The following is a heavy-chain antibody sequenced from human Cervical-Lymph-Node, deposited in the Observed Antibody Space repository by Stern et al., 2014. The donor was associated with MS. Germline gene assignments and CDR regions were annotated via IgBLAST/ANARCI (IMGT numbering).Heavy chain of an antibody. CDR3: ARDRGEVPANWFDP. D-gene: IGHD3-10*01. CDR1: GGSIRSYY. V-gene: IGHV4-59*01. Sequence: QVQLQESGPGLVKPSETLSLTCTVSGGSIRSYYWSWIRQPPGKGLEWIGYIYYSGTTNYNPSLKSRVTISVDTSKNQFSLKLSSVTAADTAVYFCARDRGEVPANWFDPWGQGTLVSVSS. CDR2: IYYSGTT. J-gene: IGHJ5*02.